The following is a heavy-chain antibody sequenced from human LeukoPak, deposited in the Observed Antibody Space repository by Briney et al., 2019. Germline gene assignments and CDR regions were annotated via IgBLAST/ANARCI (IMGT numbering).Heavy chain of an antibody. CDR3: VGQDIVVVPLQSAFPAY. D-gene: IGHD2-2*01. J-gene: IGHJ4*02. V-gene: IGHV4-39*07. CDR1: GGSVNSSSYY. CDR2: ISHYGRT. Sequence: PSETLSLTCTVSGGSVNSSSYYWAWIRQPPGKGLDWIGTISHYGRTYYSSSLNGRVSISLDTSKNQLSLGLTSVTAADTAAYYCVGQDIVVVPLQSAFPAYWGQGALVTVSS.